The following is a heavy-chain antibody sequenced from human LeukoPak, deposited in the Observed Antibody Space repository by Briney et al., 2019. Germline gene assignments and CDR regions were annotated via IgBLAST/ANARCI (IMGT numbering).Heavy chain of an antibody. V-gene: IGHV4-31*03. J-gene: IGHJ4*02. Sequence: PSQTLSLTCTVSGGSISSGGYYWSWIRQHPGKGLEWIGYIYYSGSTYYNPSLKSRVTISVDTSKNQFSLKLSSVTAADTAVYYCARVRNDYGDDYFDYWGQGTLVTVSS. CDR3: ARVRNDYGDDYFDY. D-gene: IGHD4-17*01. CDR1: GGSISSGGYY. CDR2: IYYSGST.